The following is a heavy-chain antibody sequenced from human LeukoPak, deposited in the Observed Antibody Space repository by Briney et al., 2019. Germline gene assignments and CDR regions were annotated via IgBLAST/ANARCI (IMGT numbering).Heavy chain of an antibody. CDR1: GYSFTSYG. CDR2: ISTDNGDT. J-gene: IGHJ4*02. D-gene: IGHD2-21*02. Sequence: ASVKVSCKASGYSFTSYGVIWVRQAPGQGLEWMGWISTDNGDTKFAQKFQGRVTLTTDTSTSTGDMELRSLRSDDTAVYYCARDGYCRHFDYWGQGTLVTVSS. CDR3: ARDGYCRHFDY. V-gene: IGHV1-18*01.